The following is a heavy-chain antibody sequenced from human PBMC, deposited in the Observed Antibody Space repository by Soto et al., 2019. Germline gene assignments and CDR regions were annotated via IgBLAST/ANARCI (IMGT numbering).Heavy chain of an antibody. D-gene: IGHD1-1*01. J-gene: IGHJ6*02. CDR2: INPNSGGT. Sequence: QVQLVQSGAEVKKPGASVKVSCKASGYTFTGYYMHWVRQAPGQGLEWMGWINPNSGGTNYAQKFQGWVTMTRDTSINTAYMELSRLRSDDTAVYYCARAGTEGVYYYGMDVWGQGTTVTVSS. CDR1: GYTFTGYY. V-gene: IGHV1-2*04. CDR3: ARAGTEGVYYYGMDV.